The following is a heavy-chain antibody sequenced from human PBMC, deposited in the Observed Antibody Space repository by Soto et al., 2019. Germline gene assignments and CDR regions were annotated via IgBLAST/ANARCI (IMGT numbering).Heavy chain of an antibody. J-gene: IGHJ4*02. CDR3: ARARHGGLYSWSYTVYYFGY. D-gene: IGHD1-26*01. CDR1: GGTFSSYA. CDR2: IIPIFGTA. V-gene: IGHV1-69*06. Sequence: SVKVSCKASGGTFSSYAISWVRQAPGQGLEWMGGIIPIFGTANYAQKFQGRVTITADKSTSTAYMELSSLRSEDTAVYYCARARHGGLYSWSYTVYYFGYWGQGTLVTVSS.